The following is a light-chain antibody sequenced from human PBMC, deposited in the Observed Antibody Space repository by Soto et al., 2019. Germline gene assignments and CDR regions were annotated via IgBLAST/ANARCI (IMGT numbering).Light chain of an antibody. V-gene: IGLV2-8*01. Sequence: QSVLTRPPSASGSPGQSVTISCTGTSSEVGVYNFDSCYQQHPDKAPKIMINDVTKRPSELPARFLGSKSANTASLTVSWLQAEDEADYYCSSYAGSNTVFGSGTKVTV. CDR2: DVT. CDR3: SSYAGSNTV. J-gene: IGLJ1*01. CDR1: SSEVGVYNF.